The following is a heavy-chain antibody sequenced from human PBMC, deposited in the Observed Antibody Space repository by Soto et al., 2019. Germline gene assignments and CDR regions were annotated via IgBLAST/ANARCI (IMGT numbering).Heavy chain of an antibody. V-gene: IGHV3-30*18. Sequence: GGSLRLSCAASGSTFSSYGMHWVRQAPGKGLEWVAVISYDGSNKHYADSVKGRFTISRDNSKNTLYLQMNSLRAEDTAVYYCAQDTYYHDSSGYYVFDYWGQGTLVTVSS. CDR1: GSTFSSYG. CDR3: AQDTYYHDSSGYYVFDY. D-gene: IGHD3-22*01. J-gene: IGHJ4*02. CDR2: ISYDGSNK.